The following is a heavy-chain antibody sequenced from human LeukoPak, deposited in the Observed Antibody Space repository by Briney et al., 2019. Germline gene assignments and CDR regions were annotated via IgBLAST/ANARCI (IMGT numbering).Heavy chain of an antibody. CDR2: ISAYNGNT. J-gene: IGHJ5*02. D-gene: IGHD3-3*01. CDR3: ARDPVRFLEWLSYNWFDP. CDR1: GYTFTRYG. Sequence: GASVKVSCKASGYTFTRYGIRWGGQAPGEGGEGMGWISAYNGNTNYAQKLQGRVTMTTDTSTSTAYMELRSLRSDDTAVYYCARDPVRFLEWLSYNWFDPWGQGTLVTVSS. V-gene: IGHV1-18*01.